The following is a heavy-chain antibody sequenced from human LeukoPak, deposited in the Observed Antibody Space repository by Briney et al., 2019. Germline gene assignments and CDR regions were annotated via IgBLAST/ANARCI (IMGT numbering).Heavy chain of an antibody. CDR2: INPSGGST. CDR3: ARDSYSSSTYYYYGMDV. D-gene: IGHD6-13*01. J-gene: IGHJ6*02. Sequence: GASVKVSCKASGYTLTSYYMHWVRQAPGQGLEWMGIINPSGGSTSYAQKFQGRVTMTRDTSTSTVYMELSSLRSEDTAVYYCARDSYSSSTYYYYGMDVWGQGTTVTVSS. CDR1: GYTLTSYY. V-gene: IGHV1-46*01.